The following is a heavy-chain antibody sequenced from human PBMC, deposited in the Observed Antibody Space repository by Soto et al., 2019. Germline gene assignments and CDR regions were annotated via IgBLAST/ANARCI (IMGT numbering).Heavy chain of an antibody. CDR2: IYYSGST. D-gene: IGHD3-10*01. CDR1: GGSISSGDYY. CDR3: ARVVQLITMVRN. V-gene: IGHV4-30-4*01. Sequence: PSETLSLTCPVSGGSISSGDYYWSWIRQPPGKGLEWIGYIYYSGSTYYNPSLKRRVTISVDTSKNQFSLKLSSVTAADTAVYYCARVVQLITMVRNWGQGTLVTVSS. J-gene: IGHJ4*02.